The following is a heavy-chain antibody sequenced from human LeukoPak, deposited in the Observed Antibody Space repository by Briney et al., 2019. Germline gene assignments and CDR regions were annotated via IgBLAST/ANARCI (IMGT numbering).Heavy chain of an antibody. V-gene: IGHV3-23*01. J-gene: IGHJ6*03. Sequence: GGSLRPSCTASGFTLSSYAMSWVRQAPGKGLEWVSTIGGSGASTYYADSVKGRFAISTDNSKNRLYLQMNSLRAEDTALYYCAKSSEDKFDFWSGSYTTYYYYYMDVWGKGATVTVSS. D-gene: IGHD3-3*01. CDR3: AKSSEDKFDFWSGSYTTYYYYYMDV. CDR2: IGGSGAST. CDR1: GFTLSSYA.